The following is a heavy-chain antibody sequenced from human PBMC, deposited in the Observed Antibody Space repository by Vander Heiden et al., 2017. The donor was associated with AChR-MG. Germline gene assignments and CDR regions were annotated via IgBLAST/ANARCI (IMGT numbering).Heavy chain of an antibody. CDR3: AREKGDYSRSFYYMDV. Sequence: QLPLQESGPGLGKPSQTLSLTCTVPGGSISRGGYYWSWIRQHPGKGLEWFGYIYYSWSTYYNPSLKSRVTISVDTSKNQFSLKLSSVTAADTAVYYCAREKGDYSRSFYYMDVWGKGTTVTVSS. V-gene: IGHV4-31*03. CDR1: GGSISRGGYY. D-gene: IGHD4-4*01. J-gene: IGHJ6*03. CDR2: IYYSWST.